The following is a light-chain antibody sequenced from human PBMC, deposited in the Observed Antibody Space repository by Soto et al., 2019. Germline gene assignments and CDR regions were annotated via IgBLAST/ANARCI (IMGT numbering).Light chain of an antibody. CDR1: QSFSIY. CDR3: QQRSNWPPPIT. J-gene: IGKJ5*01. Sequence: EIVLTQSPATLSLSPGERATLSCRASQSFSIYLAWYQQKPGQAPRLLIYDASNRATGIPARFSGSGSGTDFTLTISSLEPEDFAVYYCQQRSNWPPPITFGQGTRLEIK. V-gene: IGKV3-11*01. CDR2: DAS.